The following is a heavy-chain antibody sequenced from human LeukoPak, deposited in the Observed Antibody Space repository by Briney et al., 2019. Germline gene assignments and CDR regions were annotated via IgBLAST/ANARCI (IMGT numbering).Heavy chain of an antibody. V-gene: IGHV1-69*10. Sequence: SVKVSCKASGGTFSSYAISWVRQAPGQGLEWMGRIIPIFGIANYAQKFQGRVTITADKSTSTAYMEPSSLRSEDTAVYYCARDRYNWNDDPNWFDPWGQGTLVTVSS. CDR1: GGTFSSYA. CDR2: IIPIFGIA. D-gene: IGHD1-20*01. J-gene: IGHJ5*02. CDR3: ARDRYNWNDDPNWFDP.